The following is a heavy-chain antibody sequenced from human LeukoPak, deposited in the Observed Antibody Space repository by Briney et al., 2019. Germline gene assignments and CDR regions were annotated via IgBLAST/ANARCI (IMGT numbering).Heavy chain of an antibody. V-gene: IGHV4-59*01. J-gene: IGHJ6*03. Sequence: PSETLSLTCTVSGRSISSYYWSWIRQPPGKALEWIGYIYYSGITNYNPSLKSRVTISVDTSKNQFSLKLSSVTAADTAVYYCARALLWFGEFPPHYMDVWGKGTTVTVSS. CDR2: IYYSGIT. D-gene: IGHD3-10*01. CDR1: GRSISSYY. CDR3: ARALLWFGEFPPHYMDV.